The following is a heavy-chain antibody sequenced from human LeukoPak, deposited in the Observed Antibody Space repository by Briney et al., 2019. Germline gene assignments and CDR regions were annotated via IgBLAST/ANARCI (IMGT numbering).Heavy chain of an antibody. V-gene: IGHV3-30-3*01. Sequence: GGSLRLSCAASGFXFNNYAIHWVRQSPGKGLEWVSVISFDGTNKDYADSVKGRFTVSRDDSKSTVYLQMDSLRPEDTAMYYCARDGPYHDYWGQGTLVTVSS. CDR2: ISFDGTNK. J-gene: IGHJ4*02. CDR1: GFXFNNYA. CDR3: ARDGPYHDY. D-gene: IGHD2-2*01.